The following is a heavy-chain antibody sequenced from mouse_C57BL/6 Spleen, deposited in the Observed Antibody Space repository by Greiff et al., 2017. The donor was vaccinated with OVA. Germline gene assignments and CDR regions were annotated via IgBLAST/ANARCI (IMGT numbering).Heavy chain of an antibody. CDR2: IDPNSGGT. J-gene: IGHJ1*03. CDR1: GYTFTSYW. D-gene: IGHD1-1*01. V-gene: IGHV1-72*01. CDR3: ARDYGSSYWYFDV. Sequence: QVQLQQPGAELVKPGASVKLSCKASGYTFTSYWMHWVKQRPGRGLEWIGRIDPNSGGTKYNEKFKSKATLTVDKPSSTAYMQLSSLTSEDAAGDYGARDYGSSYWYFDVWGTGTTVTVSS.